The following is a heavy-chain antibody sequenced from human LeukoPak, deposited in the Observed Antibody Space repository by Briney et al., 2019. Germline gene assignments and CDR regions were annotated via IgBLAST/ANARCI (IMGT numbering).Heavy chain of an antibody. CDR3: ARVIAAAAGHWFDP. J-gene: IGHJ5*02. D-gene: IGHD6-13*01. CDR2: INTNTGNP. Sequence: ASVKVSCKASGYTFTSYAMNWVRQAPGQGLEWMGWINTNTGNPTYAQGFTGRIVFSLDTSVSTAYLQISSLKAEDTAVYYCARVIAAAAGHWFDPWGQGTLVTVSS. V-gene: IGHV7-4-1*02. CDR1: GYTFTSYA.